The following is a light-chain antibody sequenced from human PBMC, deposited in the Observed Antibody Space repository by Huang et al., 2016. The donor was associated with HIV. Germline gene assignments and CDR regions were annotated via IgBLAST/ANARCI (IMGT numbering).Light chain of an antibody. J-gene: IGKJ4*01. CDR3: LQDNTWPSLT. CDR2: DAS. V-gene: IGKV3-15*01. CDR1: QRVGKN. Sequence: VITQSPATLSVSPGEGATLSCRASQRVGKNLAWYQQKPGQAPRLLIYDASTRATGIPSRCSGSGSVTDFTLTISRLQPEDFAVYYCLQDNTWPSLTFGGGTKVEIK.